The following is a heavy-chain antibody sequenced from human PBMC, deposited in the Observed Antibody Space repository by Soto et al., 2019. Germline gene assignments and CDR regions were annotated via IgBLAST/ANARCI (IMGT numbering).Heavy chain of an antibody. Sequence: LRLSCAASAFTFRSYAMNWVRQAPGKGLEWVSGISGSGSDTYYADSVKGRFTISRDNSKNTLYLQMNSLRAEDTGAYYCAKALYSSSHPPFDPWGQGTPVTVSS. CDR1: AFTFRSYA. CDR3: AKALYSSSHPPFDP. J-gene: IGHJ5*02. D-gene: IGHD6-13*01. V-gene: IGHV3-23*01. CDR2: ISGSGSDT.